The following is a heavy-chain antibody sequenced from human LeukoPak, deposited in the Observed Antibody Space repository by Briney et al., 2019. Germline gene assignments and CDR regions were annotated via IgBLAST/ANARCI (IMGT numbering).Heavy chain of an antibody. V-gene: IGHV3-74*01. Sequence: GGSLRLSCAASGFTFSSYWMHWIRQAPGKGLVWVSRINSDGSSTSYADSVKGRFTISRDNAKNTLYLQMNSLRAEDTAVYYCASSTRSSTSCCFDYWGQGTLVTVSS. CDR1: GFTFSSYW. CDR3: ASSTRSSTSCCFDY. CDR2: INSDGSST. J-gene: IGHJ4*02. D-gene: IGHD2-2*01.